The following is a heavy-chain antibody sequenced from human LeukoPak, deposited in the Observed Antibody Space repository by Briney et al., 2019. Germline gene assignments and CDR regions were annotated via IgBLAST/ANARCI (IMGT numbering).Heavy chain of an antibody. D-gene: IGHD2-21*02. J-gene: IGHJ4*02. Sequence: PSETLSLTCAVYGVSFSGYYWIWICQPPGKGLEWIGEINHSGSTNYNPSLKSRVTISVDTSKNQFSLKLSSVTAADTAVYYCARARADPGSGGCDCLFDFWGQGTLVTVSS. CDR1: GVSFSGYY. CDR3: ARARADPGSGGCDCLFDF. V-gene: IGHV4-34*01. CDR2: INHSGST.